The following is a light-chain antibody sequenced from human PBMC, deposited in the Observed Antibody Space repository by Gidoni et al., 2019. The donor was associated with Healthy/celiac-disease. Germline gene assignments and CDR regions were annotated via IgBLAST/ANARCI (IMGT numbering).Light chain of an antibody. CDR1: QSVSSY. J-gene: IGKJ2*01. Sequence: EIVLTQSPATLSLSPGERATLSCRASQSVSSYLAWYQQKPGQAPRLLIYDASNRATGIPARLSGSGGGTDFTLTISSLEPEDFAVYYCQQRSNWYTFXHXTKLXIK. V-gene: IGKV3-11*01. CDR2: DAS. CDR3: QQRSNWYT.